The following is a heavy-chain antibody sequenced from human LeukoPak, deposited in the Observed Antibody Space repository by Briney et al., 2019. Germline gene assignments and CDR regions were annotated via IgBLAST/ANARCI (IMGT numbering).Heavy chain of an antibody. D-gene: IGHD3-22*01. CDR3: AGTYYYDSSGYYPAFDY. CDR2: INAANGST. Sequence: GASVKVSCNASGYSFTDYAMHWVRQAPGQRLEWMGWINAANGSTKYSQKFQGRVTITRDTSASRAYMELSSLRSEDTAVYYCAGTYYYDSSGYYPAFDYWGQGTLVTVSS. CDR1: GYSFTDYA. J-gene: IGHJ4*02. V-gene: IGHV1-3*01.